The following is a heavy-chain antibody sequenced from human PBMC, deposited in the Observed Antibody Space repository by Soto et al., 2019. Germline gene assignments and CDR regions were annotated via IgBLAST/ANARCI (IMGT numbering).Heavy chain of an antibody. V-gene: IGHV3-23*01. D-gene: IGHD2-2*01. CDR2: ISDSGGRT. Sequence: EVQLLESGGGLVQPGGSLRLSCAASGFTFSSYAMSWVRQAPGKGLEWVSAISDSGGRTYYADSVKGRFTISRDNYKNKVYLQMNRLRDEETAVYYCAKERECSSTSCYAGWGNWFDPWGQGTLVTVSS. CDR1: GFTFSSYA. J-gene: IGHJ5*02. CDR3: AKERECSSTSCYAGWGNWFDP.